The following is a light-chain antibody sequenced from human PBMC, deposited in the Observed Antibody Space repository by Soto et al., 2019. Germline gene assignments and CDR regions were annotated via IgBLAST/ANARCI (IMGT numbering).Light chain of an antibody. Sequence: EIGMTQSPATLSVSPGERATLSCRASRTIRSKLAWHQQKPGQAPRLLMNEASTRAPGIPARFSGSGSGTDFTLTITSLESEDFAVYYCQQYINWPPITFGQGTRLELK. J-gene: IGKJ5*01. CDR1: RTIRSK. V-gene: IGKV3-15*01. CDR2: EAS. CDR3: QQYINWPPIT.